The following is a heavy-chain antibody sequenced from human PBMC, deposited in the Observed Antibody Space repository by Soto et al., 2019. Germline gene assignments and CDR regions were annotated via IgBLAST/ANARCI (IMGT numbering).Heavy chain of an antibody. V-gene: IGHV1-69*13. CDR3: GRESRCLIPARSPPPYYYSVMDF. CDR1: GGTFSSFA. CDR2: IFPMFGTS. J-gene: IGHJ6*04. Sequence: SVKVSCKASGGTFSSFAISWVRQAPGQGLEWMGGIFPMFGTSNYAQKYQGRVTITADESTSTAYMELSSLRCEDTAVYYCGRESRCLIPARSPPPYYYSVMDFWGKGTTVTVSS. D-gene: IGHD6-6*01.